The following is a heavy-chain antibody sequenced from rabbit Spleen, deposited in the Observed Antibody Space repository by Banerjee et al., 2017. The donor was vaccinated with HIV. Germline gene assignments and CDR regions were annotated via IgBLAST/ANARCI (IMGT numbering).Heavy chain of an antibody. CDR3: ARDSGTSFSSYGMDL. CDR1: GFSSSYNHY. J-gene: IGHJ6*01. D-gene: IGHD8-1*01. V-gene: IGHV1S40*01. Sequence: QSLAEPGGDLVKPGAAPTLTCTATGFSSSYNHYTCWARQPPGKGPEWVACIDAGITYTTYYATWAKGRFTISKTSSTTVTLQMTSLTAADTATYFCARDSGTSFSSYGMDLWGPGTLVTVS. CDR2: IDAGITYTT.